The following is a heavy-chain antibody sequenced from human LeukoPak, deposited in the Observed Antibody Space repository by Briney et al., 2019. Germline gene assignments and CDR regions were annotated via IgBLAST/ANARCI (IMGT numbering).Heavy chain of an antibody. CDR3: ARDRDTAYLRADY. D-gene: IGHD5-18*01. CDR2: ITTSGSTI. CDR1: GFTFSNHE. J-gene: IGHJ4*02. V-gene: IGHV3-48*03. Sequence: GGSLRLSCVASGFTFSNHEMNWVRQAPGKGLEWVSYITTSGSTIHYADSVKGRFTISRDNAKSSLYLQMNSLRAEDTAVYYCARDRDTAYLRADYWGQGTLVTVSS.